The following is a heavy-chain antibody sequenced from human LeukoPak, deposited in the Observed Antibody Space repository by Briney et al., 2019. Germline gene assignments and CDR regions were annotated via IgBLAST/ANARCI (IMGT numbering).Heavy chain of an antibody. CDR1: NVSVGSGAYY. CDR2: IYYSGST. D-gene: IGHD5-12*01. J-gene: IGHJ4*02. Sequence: SETLSLTCIVSNVSVGSGAYYWTWIRQHPWKGLEWIGYIYYSGSTYFSPSLKSRVSMSVDTSKNQFSLRLTSVTAADTAVYFCAAKGGGYDYRYWGQGTLVTVSS. V-gene: IGHV4-31*03. CDR3: AAKGGGYDYRY.